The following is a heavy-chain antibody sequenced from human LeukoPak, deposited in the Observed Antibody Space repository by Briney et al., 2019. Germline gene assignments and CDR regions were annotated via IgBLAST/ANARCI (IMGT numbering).Heavy chain of an antibody. J-gene: IGHJ4*02. V-gene: IGHV4-59*08. CDR1: GGSISSYY. CDR2: IYYSGST. Sequence: SETLSLTCTVSGGSISSYYWSWIRQPPGKGLEWIGYIYYSGSTNYNPSLKSRVTISVDTSKNQFSLKLSSVTAADTAVYYCARHYYDSSGYYYTGEWGQGTLVTVSS. CDR3: ARHYYDSSGYYYTGE. D-gene: IGHD3-22*01.